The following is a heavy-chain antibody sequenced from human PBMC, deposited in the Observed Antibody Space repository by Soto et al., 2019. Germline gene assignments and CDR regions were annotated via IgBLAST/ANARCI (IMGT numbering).Heavy chain of an antibody. CDR1: GFTFSSYA. Sequence: PGGSLRLSCAASGFTFSSYAMSWVRQAPGKGLEWVSAISGSGGSTYYADSVKGRFTISRDNSKNTLYLQMNSLRAEDTAVYYCAKADYDILTGQDYYGLDVWGQGTTVTVSS. CDR2: ISGSGGST. V-gene: IGHV3-23*01. J-gene: IGHJ6*02. CDR3: AKADYDILTGQDYYGLDV. D-gene: IGHD3-9*01.